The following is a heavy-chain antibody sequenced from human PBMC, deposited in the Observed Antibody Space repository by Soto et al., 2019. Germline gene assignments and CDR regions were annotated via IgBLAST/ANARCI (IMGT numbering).Heavy chain of an antibody. V-gene: IGHV3-33*01. Sequence: QVQLVESGGGVVQPGRSLRLSCAASGFTFSSYGMHWVRQAPGKGLEWVAVIWYDGSNKYYADSVKGRFTISRDNSKNALYLQMNSLRAEDTAVYYCATYMVRGVMQGYWGQGTLVTVSS. CDR2: IWYDGSNK. CDR3: ATYMVRGVMQGY. CDR1: GFTFSSYG. D-gene: IGHD3-10*01. J-gene: IGHJ4*02.